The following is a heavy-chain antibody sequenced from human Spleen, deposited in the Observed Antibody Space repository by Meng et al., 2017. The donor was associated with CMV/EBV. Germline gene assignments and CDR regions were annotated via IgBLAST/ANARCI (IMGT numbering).Heavy chain of an antibody. V-gene: IGHV1-18*01. J-gene: IGHJ5*02. CDR2: ISAYNGDT. Sequence: ASVKVSCKASGYIFTKYGVNWMRQAPGQGPEWMGWISAYNGDTMYAPKVQGRVTMTTDTSTGTAYMDLRSLRSDDTAVYYCTRGHYASSFNWFDPWGQGTLVTVSS. CDR1: GYIFTKYG. D-gene: IGHD2-2*01. CDR3: TRGHYASSFNWFDP.